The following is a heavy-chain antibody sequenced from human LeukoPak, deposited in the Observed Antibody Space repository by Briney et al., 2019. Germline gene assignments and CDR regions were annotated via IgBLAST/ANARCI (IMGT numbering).Heavy chain of an antibody. J-gene: IGHJ4*02. CDR1: GGSISSSSYY. Sequence: SETLSLTCTVSGGSISSSSYYWGWIRQPPGKGLEWIGSIYYSGSTYYNPSLKSRVTISVDTSKNQFSLKLSSVTAADTAVYYCARGKHRGEPLGYFDYWGQGTLVTVSS. D-gene: IGHD3-10*01. CDR2: IYYSGST. V-gene: IGHV4-39*07. CDR3: ARGKHRGEPLGYFDY.